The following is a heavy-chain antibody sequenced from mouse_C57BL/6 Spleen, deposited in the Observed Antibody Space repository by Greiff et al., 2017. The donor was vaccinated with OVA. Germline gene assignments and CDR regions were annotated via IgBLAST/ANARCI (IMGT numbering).Heavy chain of an antibody. CDR3: ARSRTGGYSNLYFDY. V-gene: IGHV1-66*01. CDR1: GYSFTSYY. Sequence: VQLQQSGPELVKPGASVKISCKASGYSFTSYYIHWVKQRPGQGLEWIGWIYPGSGNTKYNEKFKGKATLTADTSSSTAYMQLSSLTSEDSAVYYCARSRTGGYSNLYFDYWGQGTTLTVSS. CDR2: IYPGSGNT. D-gene: IGHD2-5*01. J-gene: IGHJ2*01.